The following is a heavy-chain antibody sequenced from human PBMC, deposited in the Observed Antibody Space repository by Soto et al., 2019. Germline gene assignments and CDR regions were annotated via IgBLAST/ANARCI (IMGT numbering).Heavy chain of an antibody. CDR1: GFTFSDHY. D-gene: IGHD3-10*01. CDR3: ARAPGVRGVTIEFAS. V-gene: IGHV3-72*01. Sequence: EVEVVESGGGLVQPGGSLRLTCAASGFTFSDHYMDWVRQAPGKGLEWVGRSRNKANSYTTEYAASVRGRFTISRDDSKNSVYLQMSSLKTEDTAVYYCARAPGVRGVTIEFASWRQGTLVTVSS. J-gene: IGHJ4*02. CDR2: SRNKANSYTT.